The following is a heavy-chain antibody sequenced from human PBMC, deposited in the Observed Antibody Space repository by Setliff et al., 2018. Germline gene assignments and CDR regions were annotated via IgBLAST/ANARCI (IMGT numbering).Heavy chain of an antibody. Sequence: PGGSLRLSCAASGFTFSSYTMNWVRQAPGQGLEWVSSIDSSSTWIYYADSVKGRFTISRDNAKNSLYLQMNSLGAADTAFYYCAKDIVRYYFDTRGFDLWGRGTLVTVSS. CDR1: GFTFSSYT. J-gene: IGHJ2*01. V-gene: IGHV3-21*04. CDR3: AKDIVRYYFDTRGFDL. CDR2: IDSSSTWI. D-gene: IGHD3-22*01.